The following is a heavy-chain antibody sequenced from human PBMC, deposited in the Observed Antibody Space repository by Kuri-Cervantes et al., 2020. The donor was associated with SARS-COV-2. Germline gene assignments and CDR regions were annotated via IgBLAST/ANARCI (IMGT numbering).Heavy chain of an antibody. J-gene: IGHJ6*03. V-gene: IGHV4-59*11. CDR3: ARSGSYPYYYYYMDV. D-gene: IGHD1-26*01. CDR1: GGPISSHY. CDR2: IYCSGST. Sequence: SETLSLTCTVSGGPISSHYWSWIRQPPGKGLEWIGYIYCSGSTNYNPSLKSRVTISVDTSKNQFSLKLSSVTAADTAVYYCARSGSYPYYYYYMDVWGKGTTVTVSS.